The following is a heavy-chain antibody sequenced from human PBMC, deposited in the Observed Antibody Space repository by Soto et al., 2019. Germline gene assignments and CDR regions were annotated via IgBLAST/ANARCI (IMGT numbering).Heavy chain of an antibody. CDR3: ARDLPAVVVATYYYGMDV. CDR2: INAGNGNT. CDR1: GYTFTSYA. Sequence: ASVKVSCKASGYTFTSYAIHWVRQAPGQRLEWMGWINAGNGNTKYSQKFQGRVTMTRDTSTSTVYMELSSLRSEDTAVYYCARDLPAVVVATYYYGMDVWGQGTTVTVPS. J-gene: IGHJ6*02. V-gene: IGHV1-3*01. D-gene: IGHD2-15*01.